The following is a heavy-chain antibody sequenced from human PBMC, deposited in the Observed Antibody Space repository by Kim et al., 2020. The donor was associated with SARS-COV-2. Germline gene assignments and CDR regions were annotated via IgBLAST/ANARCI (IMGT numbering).Heavy chain of an antibody. J-gene: IGHJ5*02. CDR3: ARFDMVRGVIIT. Sequence: YADSVKSRFTISRDNAKNSLYLQMNSLRAEDTAVYYCARFDMVRGVIITWGQGTLVTVSS. V-gene: IGHV3-21*01. D-gene: IGHD3-10*01.